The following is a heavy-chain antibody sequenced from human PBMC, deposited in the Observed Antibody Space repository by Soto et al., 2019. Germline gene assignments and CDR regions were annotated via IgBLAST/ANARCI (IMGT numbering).Heavy chain of an antibody. D-gene: IGHD2-15*01. CDR2: IKSKTDGGTT. Sequence: GGSLGLCCTASGVTFSNAWMSWVRQAPGKGLEWVGRIKSKTDGGTTDYAAPVKGRFTISRDDSKNTLYLQMNSLKTEDTAVYYCTTAIRAAYCSGGSCYSYNWFDPWGQGTLVTVSS. V-gene: IGHV3-15*01. J-gene: IGHJ5*02. CDR1: GVTFSNAW. CDR3: TTAIRAAYCSGGSCYSYNWFDP.